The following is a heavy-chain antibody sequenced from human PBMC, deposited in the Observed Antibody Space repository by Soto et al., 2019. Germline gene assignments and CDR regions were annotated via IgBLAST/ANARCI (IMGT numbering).Heavy chain of an antibody. CDR2: IGTAGDT. V-gene: IGHV3-13*01. D-gene: IGHD1-7*01. J-gene: IGHJ6*02. Sequence: GGSLRLSCAASGFTFSSYDMHWGRQATGKGLEWVSAIGTAGDTYYPGSVKGRFTISRENAKNSLYLQMNSLRAEDTAVYYCARDRGWNYKGGMDVWGQGTTVTVSS. CDR1: GFTFSSYD. CDR3: ARDRGWNYKGGMDV.